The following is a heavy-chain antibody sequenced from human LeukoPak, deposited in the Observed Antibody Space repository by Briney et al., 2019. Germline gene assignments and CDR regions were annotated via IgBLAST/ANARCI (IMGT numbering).Heavy chain of an antibody. CDR2: IIPIFGTA. V-gene: IGHV1-69*05. CDR1: GGTFSSYA. Sequence: ASVKVSCKASGGTFSSYASSWVRQAPGQGLEWMGGIIPIFGTANYAQKFQGRVTITTDESTSTAYMELSSLRSEDTAVYYCARGGNSFEMYNWFDPWGQGTLVTVSS. CDR3: ARGGNSFEMYNWFDP. J-gene: IGHJ5*02. D-gene: IGHD1-7*01.